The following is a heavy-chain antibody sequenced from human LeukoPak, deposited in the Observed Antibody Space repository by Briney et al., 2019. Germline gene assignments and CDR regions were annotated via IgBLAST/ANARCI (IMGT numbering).Heavy chain of an antibody. CDR3: ARGVFI. D-gene: IGHD2-21*01. CDR2: IYHSGST. CDR1: GYSISSGYY. J-gene: IGHJ3*02. Sequence: SETLSLTCAVSGYSISSGYYWGWIRQPPGKGLEWIGSIYHSGSTYYNPPLKSLVTISVDTSKNQFSLKLSSVTAADTAVYYCARGVFIWGQGTMVTVSS. V-gene: IGHV4-38-2*01.